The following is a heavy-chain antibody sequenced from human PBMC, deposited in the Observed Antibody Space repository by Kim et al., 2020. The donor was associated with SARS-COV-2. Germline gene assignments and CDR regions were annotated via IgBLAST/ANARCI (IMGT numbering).Heavy chain of an antibody. CDR1: GGSISSSNW. D-gene: IGHD3-10*01. J-gene: IGHJ4*02. V-gene: IGHV4-4*02. CDR3: ARCYGSGSYRYYFDY. CDR2: IYHSGST. Sequence: SETLSLTCAVSGGSISSSNWWSWVRQPPGKGLEWIGEIYHSGSTNYNPSLKSRVTISVDKSKNQFSLKLSSVTAADTAVYYCARCYGSGSYRYYFDYWGQGTLVTVSS.